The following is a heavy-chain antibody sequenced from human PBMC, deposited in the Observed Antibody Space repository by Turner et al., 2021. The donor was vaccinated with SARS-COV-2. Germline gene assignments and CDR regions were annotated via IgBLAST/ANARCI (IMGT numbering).Heavy chain of an antibody. CDR2: IYIGGST. J-gene: IGHJ5*02. V-gene: IGHV4-4*07. D-gene: IGHD3-10*01. CDR1: GGSISHFY. Sequence: QVQLQESGPGLVKPSETLSLTCSVSGGSISHFYWSWIRQPAGKGLEWIGRIYIGGSTNYNPSLKSRVTMSVDTSKNQISLKLISVAAAETAVYYCARDGDLRRNWFDPWGQGTLVTVSS. CDR3: ARDGDLRRNWFDP.